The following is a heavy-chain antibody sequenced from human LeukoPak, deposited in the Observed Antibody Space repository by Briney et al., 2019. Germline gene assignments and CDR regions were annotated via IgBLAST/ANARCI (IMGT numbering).Heavy chain of an antibody. CDR2: IKQDGSEK. V-gene: IGHV3-7*01. CDR3: AREIQPWSPIWGHYFDY. D-gene: IGHD5-18*01. Sequence: GGSLRLSCAASGFTFSSYWMSWVRQAPGKGLEWVANIKQDGSEKYYVDSVKGRFTISRDNAKNSLYLQMNSPRAEDTAVYYCAREIQPWSPIWGHYFDYWGQGTLVTVSS. J-gene: IGHJ4*02. CDR1: GFTFSSYW.